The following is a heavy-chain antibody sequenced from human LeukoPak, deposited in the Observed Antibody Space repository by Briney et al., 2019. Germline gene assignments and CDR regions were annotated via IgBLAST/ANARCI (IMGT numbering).Heavy chain of an antibody. D-gene: IGHD2-2*02. J-gene: IGHJ4*02. CDR2: IYYSGST. Sequence: SETLSLTCTVSGGSIRSSSYYWGWIRQPPGKGLEWIGSIYYSGSTYYNPSLKSRVTISVDTSKNQFSLKLSSVTAADTAVYYCARGRVPAAIEIDYWGQGTLVTVSS. CDR3: ARGRVPAAIEIDY. CDR1: GGSIRSSSYY. V-gene: IGHV4-39*07.